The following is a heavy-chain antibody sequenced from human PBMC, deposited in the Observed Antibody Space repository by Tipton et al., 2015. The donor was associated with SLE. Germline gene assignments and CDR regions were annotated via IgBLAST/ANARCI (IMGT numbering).Heavy chain of an antibody. V-gene: IGHV3-11*03. J-gene: IGHJ4*02. Sequence: SLRLSCAASGFTFSDYYMSWFRQAPGKGLEWVSYISSSSSYTNYADSVKGRITISRDNAKKSLYLQMNSLRAEDTAVYYCARSGRGLGDSLDYWGQGTLVTVSS. CDR1: GFTFSDYY. CDR3: ARSGRGLGDSLDY. CDR2: ISSSSSYT. D-gene: IGHD3-16*01.